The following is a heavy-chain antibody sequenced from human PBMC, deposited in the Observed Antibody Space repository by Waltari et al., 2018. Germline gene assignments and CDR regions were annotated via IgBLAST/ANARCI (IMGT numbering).Heavy chain of an antibody. J-gene: IGHJ4*02. CDR2: FDPEDGET. CDR1: GYTLTEFS. V-gene: IGHV1-24*01. CDR3: ATGGPYYFDY. Sequence: QVQLVPSGAEVKKPGASVKVSCQVSGYTLTEFSMPWVRQAPGKGLEWMGGFDPEDGETINAQKFQGRVTMTEDTSTDTAYMELSSLRSEDTAVYYCATGGPYYFDYWGQGTLVTVSS.